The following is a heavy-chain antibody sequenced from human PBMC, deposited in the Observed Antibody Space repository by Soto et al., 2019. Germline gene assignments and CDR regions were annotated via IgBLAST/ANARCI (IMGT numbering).Heavy chain of an antibody. D-gene: IGHD5-12*01. V-gene: IGHV3-30-3*01. CDR1: GFTFSSYA. CDR2: ISYDGSNK. Sequence: GGSLRLSCAASGFTFSSYAMHWVRQAPGKGLEWVAVISYDGSNKYYADSVKGRFTISRDNSKNTLYLQMNSLRAEDTAVYYCARDSGYDQQIDYWGQGTLVTVSS. CDR3: ARDSGYDQQIDY. J-gene: IGHJ4*02.